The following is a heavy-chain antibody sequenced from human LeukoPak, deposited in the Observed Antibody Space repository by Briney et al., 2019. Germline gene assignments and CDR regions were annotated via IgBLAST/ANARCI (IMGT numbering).Heavy chain of an antibody. CDR1: GFTFSNCW. J-gene: IGHJ5*02. Sequence: GGSLRLFCAASGFTFSNCWMSWVRQAPGKGLEWVASIIPDGSAKFYVDSVKGRFTISRDNARSSLYLQVNSLRVEDTAVYYCADVDASAWGQGTLVTVSS. CDR2: IIPDGSAK. CDR3: ADVDASA. V-gene: IGHV3-7*01. D-gene: IGHD2-15*01.